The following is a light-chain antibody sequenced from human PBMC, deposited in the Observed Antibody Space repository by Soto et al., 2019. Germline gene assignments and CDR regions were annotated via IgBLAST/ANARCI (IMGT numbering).Light chain of an antibody. CDR3: SSYTATNTLV. V-gene: IGLV2-14*01. Sequence: QSALTQPASVSGSPGQSITISCTGTSSDVGDYNYVSWYQQHPGKAPKLIIYGVSNRPSGISNRFSGSKSGNTASLTVSGLQDEDEADYCCSSYTATNTLVFGGGTQLTVL. CDR2: GVS. J-gene: IGLJ2*01. CDR1: SSDVGDYNY.